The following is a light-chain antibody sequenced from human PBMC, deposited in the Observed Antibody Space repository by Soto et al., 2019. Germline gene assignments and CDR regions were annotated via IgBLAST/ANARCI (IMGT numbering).Light chain of an antibody. Sequence: VTITCRASQSISSWLAWYQQKPGKAPKLLIYKASSLESGVPSRFSGSGSGTEFTLTISSLQPDDFATYYCQQYNSYSGTFGQGTKVDIK. CDR1: QSISSW. CDR2: KAS. J-gene: IGKJ1*01. V-gene: IGKV1-5*03. CDR3: QQYNSYSGT.